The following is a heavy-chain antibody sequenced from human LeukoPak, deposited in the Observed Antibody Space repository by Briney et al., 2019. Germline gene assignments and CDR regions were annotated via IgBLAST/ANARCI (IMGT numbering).Heavy chain of an antibody. CDR3: AKVRSITRIIVVITFLDN. J-gene: IGHJ4*02. D-gene: IGHD3-22*01. CDR1: GFTFSSYA. V-gene: IGHV3-23*01. CDR2: ISGSGGST. Sequence: GGSLRLSCAASGFTFSSYAMSWVRQAPGKGLEWVSAISGSGGSTYYADSVKGRFTISRDNSKNTLYLQMNSLRAEDTAVYYCAKVRSITRIIVVITFLDNWGQGTLVTVS.